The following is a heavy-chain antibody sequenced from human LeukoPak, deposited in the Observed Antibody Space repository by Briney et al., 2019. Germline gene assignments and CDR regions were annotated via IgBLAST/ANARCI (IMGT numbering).Heavy chain of an antibody. Sequence: ASVKVSCKASGYTFTVYHMHWVRQAPGQGPEWMGWINPNSGATNFAQKSQGRVTMTRDTSIGTAYMELNRLRSDDTAVYYCARGELLYKTPTLPPDYWGQGTLVTVSS. CDR3: ARGELLYKTPTLPPDY. D-gene: IGHD1-7*01. CDR2: INPNSGAT. J-gene: IGHJ4*02. V-gene: IGHV1-2*02. CDR1: GYTFTVYH.